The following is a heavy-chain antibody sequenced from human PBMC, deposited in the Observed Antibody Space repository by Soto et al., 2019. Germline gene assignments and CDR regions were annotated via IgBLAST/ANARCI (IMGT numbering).Heavy chain of an antibody. D-gene: IGHD5-18*01. J-gene: IGHJ6*02. Sequence: PGGSLRLSCAASGFTFSSYAMSWVRQAPGKGLEWVSAISGSGGSTYYAGSVKGRFTISRDNSKNTLYLQMNSLRAEDTAVYYCAKDLPSSYGSYYYYGMDVWGQGTTVTVSS. CDR3: AKDLPSSYGSYYYYGMDV. CDR2: ISGSGGST. V-gene: IGHV3-23*01. CDR1: GFTFSSYA.